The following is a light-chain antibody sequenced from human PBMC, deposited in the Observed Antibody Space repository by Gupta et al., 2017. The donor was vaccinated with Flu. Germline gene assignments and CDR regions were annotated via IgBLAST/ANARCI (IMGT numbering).Light chain of an antibody. CDR2: SNN. Sequence: QSVLPPPPSASGTPGQRVTISCSGSSSHIGSNTVNWYQQLPATAPNLLIYSNNQRPSGVPDRFSGSNYGTSAALATTGLQAEDEADYYCAASDASRNGWVFGGGTKLTVL. CDR3: AASDASRNGWV. CDR1: SSHIGSNT. V-gene: IGLV1-44*01. J-gene: IGLJ3*02.